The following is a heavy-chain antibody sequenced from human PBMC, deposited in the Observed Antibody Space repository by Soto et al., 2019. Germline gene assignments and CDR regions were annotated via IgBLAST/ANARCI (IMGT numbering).Heavy chain of an antibody. CDR1: GGSFSGYY. D-gene: IGHD5-12*01. CDR3: ARLPSIVATEDYFDY. Sequence: SETLSLTCAVYGGSFSGYYWSWIRQPPGKGLEWIGYIYYTGITNYNPSLKSRVTISVDTSKNQFSLNLSSVTAADTAVYYCARLPSIVATEDYFDYWGQGTLVTVSS. J-gene: IGHJ4*02. CDR2: IYYTGIT. V-gene: IGHV4-34*11.